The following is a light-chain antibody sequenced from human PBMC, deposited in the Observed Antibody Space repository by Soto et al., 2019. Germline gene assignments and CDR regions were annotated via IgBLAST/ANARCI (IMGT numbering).Light chain of an antibody. Sequence: SVLTQPASVSGSPGQSITISCTGTSSDVGGYNYVSWYQQHPGKAPKLMIYEVSHRPSGVSNRFSGSKSGNTASLTISGLQAEDEADYYCSSYTSSSTLVFGGGTKLTVL. CDR2: EVS. CDR1: SSDVGGYNY. J-gene: IGLJ2*01. CDR3: SSYTSSSTLV. V-gene: IGLV2-14*01.